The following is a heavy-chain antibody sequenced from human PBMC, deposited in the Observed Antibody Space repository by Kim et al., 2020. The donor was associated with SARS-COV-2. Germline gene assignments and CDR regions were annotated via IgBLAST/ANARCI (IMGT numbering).Heavy chain of an antibody. CDR2: IKQDGSEK. CDR1: GFTFSSYW. CDR3: AREVGGSSGWYEDYYYYGMDV. V-gene: IGHV3-7*03. J-gene: IGHJ6*02. D-gene: IGHD6-19*01. Sequence: GGSLRLSCAASGFTFSSYWMSWVRQAPGKGLEWVANIKQDGSEKYYVDSVKGRFTISRDNAKNSLYLQMNSLRAEDTAVYYCAREVGGSSGWYEDYYYYGMDVWGQGTTVTVSS.